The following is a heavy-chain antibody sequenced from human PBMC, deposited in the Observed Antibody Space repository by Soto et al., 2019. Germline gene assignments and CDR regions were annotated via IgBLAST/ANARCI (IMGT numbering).Heavy chain of an antibody. CDR2: IYPGDSDT. CDR1: GYSFTSYW. Sequence: GESLKISCKGSGYSFTSYWIGWVRQMPGKGLEWMGIIYPGDSDTRYSPSFQGQVTISADKSISTAYLQWSSLKASDTAMYYCASCHNWHDNALAIWGQGTMVTVSS. J-gene: IGHJ3*02. CDR3: ASCHNWHDNALAI. V-gene: IGHV5-51*01. D-gene: IGHD1-20*01.